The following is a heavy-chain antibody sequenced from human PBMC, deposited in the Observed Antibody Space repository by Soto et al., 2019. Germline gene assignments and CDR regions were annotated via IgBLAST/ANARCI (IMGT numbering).Heavy chain of an antibody. Sequence: QVQLQESGPGLVKPSQTLSLTCTVSGGSINSGDYYWSWIRQSPGKGLEWIGYIYYSGDTYYNPSLKSRVIISIDTSKNQFSLKLSSVTAADTAVYYCARAGRPSVYYTAGWFDPWGQGTLVTVSS. CDR1: GGSINSGDYY. CDR3: ARAGRPSVYYTAGWFDP. J-gene: IGHJ5*02. V-gene: IGHV4-30-4*01. D-gene: IGHD3-3*01. CDR2: IYYSGDT.